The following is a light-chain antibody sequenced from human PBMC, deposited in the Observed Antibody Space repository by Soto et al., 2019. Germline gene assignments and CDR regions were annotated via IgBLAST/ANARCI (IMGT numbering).Light chain of an antibody. Sequence: QSALTQPASVSGSPGQSITMTCAGTSSDVGGYKYVSWYQQHPGKAPKVMIYEVSNRPSGVSNRFSGSKSGNTASLTISGIQAEDEADYYCTSYTSSSTYVFGKGTKVTVL. CDR3: TSYTSSSTYV. CDR1: SSDVGGYKY. CDR2: EVS. V-gene: IGLV2-14*01. J-gene: IGLJ1*01.